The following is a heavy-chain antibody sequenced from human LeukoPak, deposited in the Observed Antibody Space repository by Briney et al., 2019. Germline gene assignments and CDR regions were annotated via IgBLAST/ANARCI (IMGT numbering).Heavy chain of an antibody. V-gene: IGHV5-51*01. CDR3: ARHRAVGGGHSTTWYTDY. CDR2: IDPGASEI. D-gene: IGHD6-13*01. Sequence: GESLKISCQGLGYSFSMYWVGWVRHMPGKGLEWMGVIDPGASEITYSPSFQGHVTISVDKSVNTAYLQWSTLKASDTALYYCARHRAVGGGHSTTWYTDYWGQGTLVSVSS. CDR1: GYSFSMYW. J-gene: IGHJ4*02.